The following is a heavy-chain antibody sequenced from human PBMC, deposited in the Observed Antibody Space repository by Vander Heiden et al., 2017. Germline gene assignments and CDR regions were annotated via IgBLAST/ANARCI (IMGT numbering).Heavy chain of an antibody. CDR2: ISSSSSTI. D-gene: IGHD3-3*02. Sequence: EVQLVESGGGLVQPGGSLRLPCTATGLTVSSYSMTWDRQAPGKGLEWVSYISSSSSTIYDADSVKGRFTISRDNAKNSLYLQMNNLRDEDTAVYYCAKLGAYFDYWGQGTLVTVSS. CDR3: AKLGAYFDY. V-gene: IGHV3-48*02. J-gene: IGHJ4*02. CDR1: GLTVSSYS.